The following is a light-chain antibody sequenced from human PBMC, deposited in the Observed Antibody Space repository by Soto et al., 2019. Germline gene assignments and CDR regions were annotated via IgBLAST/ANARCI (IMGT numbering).Light chain of an antibody. V-gene: IGKV1-5*01. CDR1: QSISSY. Sequence: DIQMTQSPSSLSASVGDRVTITCRPSQSISSYLNWYQQKPGKAPKLLIYDASSLESGVPSRFSGSGSGTEFTLTISSLQPDDFATFYCQQYNTYSWTFGQGTKVDIK. J-gene: IGKJ1*01. CDR3: QQYNTYSWT. CDR2: DAS.